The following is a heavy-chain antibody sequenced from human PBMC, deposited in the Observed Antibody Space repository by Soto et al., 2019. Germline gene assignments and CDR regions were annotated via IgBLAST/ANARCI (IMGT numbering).Heavy chain of an antibody. V-gene: IGHV3-9*01. D-gene: IGHD3-10*01. CDR1: GFPFHAYG. CDR3: AKDRGSVLGVISD. Sequence: PGGSLRLSCAASGFPFHAYGMLWVRQVAGKGLEWVSGITSNSDNVGYADSVKGRFTISRDNAKNSLYLQMNSLRVEDTAFYYCAKDRGSVLGVISDWGQGTLVTVSS. CDR2: ITSNSDNV. J-gene: IGHJ4*02.